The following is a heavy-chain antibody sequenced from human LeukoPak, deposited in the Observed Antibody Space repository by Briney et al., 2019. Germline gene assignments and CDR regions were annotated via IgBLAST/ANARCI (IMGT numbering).Heavy chain of an antibody. Sequence: GGSLRLSCATSGFTFSTFHMHWVRQAPGGVQEWVAFIKNDGGNEYYADSVKGRFTISRDNSKSTVYLQMNSLTAEDTAVYYCARSYVLNFFNPWGQGTLVTVSS. CDR2: IKNDGGNE. CDR3: ARSYVLNFFNP. V-gene: IGHV3-30*02. CDR1: GFTFSTFH. D-gene: IGHD3-10*02. J-gene: IGHJ5*02.